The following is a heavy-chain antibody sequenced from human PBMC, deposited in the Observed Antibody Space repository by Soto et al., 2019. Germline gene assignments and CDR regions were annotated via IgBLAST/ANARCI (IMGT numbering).Heavy chain of an antibody. CDR3: ARFGRRQSGLYCTNGVCYTAFDY. V-gene: IGHV4-34*01. D-gene: IGHD2-8*01. CDR2: INHSGST. Sequence: SETLSLTCAVYGGSFSGYYWSWIRQPPGKGLEWIGEINHSGSTNYNPSLKSRVTISVDTSKNQFSLKLSSVTAADTAVYYCARFGRRQSGLYCTNGVCYTAFDYWGQGTLVTVSS. CDR1: GGSFSGYY. J-gene: IGHJ4*02.